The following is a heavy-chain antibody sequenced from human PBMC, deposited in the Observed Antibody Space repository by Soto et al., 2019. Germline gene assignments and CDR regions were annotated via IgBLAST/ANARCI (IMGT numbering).Heavy chain of an antibody. J-gene: IGHJ4*02. V-gene: IGHV1-3*01. CDR3: ARKDYYGAGVYYFDH. CDR1: GGTFSSYA. D-gene: IGHD3-10*01. CDR2: INAANGDT. Sequence: ASVKVSCKASGGTFSSYAISWVRQAPGQGLEWMGWINAANGDTGYSQKFHDRVTFTRDTSATTVYMELSSLTSEDTAVYYCARKDYYGAGVYYFDHWGQGTLVTVSS.